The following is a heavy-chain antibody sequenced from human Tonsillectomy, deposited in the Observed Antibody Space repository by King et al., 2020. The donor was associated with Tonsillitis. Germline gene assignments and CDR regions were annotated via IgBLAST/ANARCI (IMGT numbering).Heavy chain of an antibody. CDR1: GYTFTSYD. D-gene: IGHD5-18*01. CDR3: ARVAGYSYGWSDYYYYYMDV. Sequence: VQLVQSGAEVKKPGASVKVSCKASGYTFTSYDINWVRQATGQGLEWMGWMNPNSGNTGYAQKFQGRVTMTRNTSISTAYMELSSLRSEDTAVYYCARVAGYSYGWSDYYYYYMDVWGKGTTVTVSS. J-gene: IGHJ6*03. V-gene: IGHV1-8*01. CDR2: MNPNSGNT.